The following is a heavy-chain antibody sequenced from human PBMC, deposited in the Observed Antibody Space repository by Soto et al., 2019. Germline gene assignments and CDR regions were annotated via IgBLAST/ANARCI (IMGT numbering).Heavy chain of an antibody. J-gene: IGHJ4*02. Sequence: QPGGSLRLSCAASGFTFSSYAMTLVRQAPGKGLECVSAISGGGGSTYYADFVKGRITISRDNSKNILYLQMNSLRAEDTATYYCAKEYCSGRSCYSFLEYWGQGTLVTVSS. CDR3: AKEYCSGRSCYSFLEY. D-gene: IGHD2-15*01. V-gene: IGHV3-23*01. CDR1: GFTFSSYA. CDR2: ISGGGGST.